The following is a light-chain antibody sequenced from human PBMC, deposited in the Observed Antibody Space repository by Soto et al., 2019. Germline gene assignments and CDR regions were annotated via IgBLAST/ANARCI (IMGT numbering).Light chain of an antibody. CDR1: SSDIGGYNS. V-gene: IGLV2-14*01. Sequence: QSVLTQPASVSGSPGQSITISCTRTSSDIGGYNSVSWYQQHPGKAPKLVIYAVSNRPSGVSSRFSGSKSGNTASLTMSGLQAEDEATYYCSSYTTSSTLLIFGGGTKVTVL. J-gene: IGLJ2*01. CDR3: SSYTTSSTLLI. CDR2: AVS.